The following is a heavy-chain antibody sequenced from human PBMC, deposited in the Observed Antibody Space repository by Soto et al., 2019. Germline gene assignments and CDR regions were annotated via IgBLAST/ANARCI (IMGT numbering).Heavy chain of an antibody. Sequence: ESGGGLVQPGRSLRLSCAASGFTFDDYAMHWVRQAPGKGLEWVSGISWNSGSIGYADSVKGRFTISRDNAKNSLYLQMNSLRAEDTALYYCAKDGDTGAFDIWGQGTMVTVSS. CDR1: GFTFDDYA. J-gene: IGHJ3*02. CDR3: AKDGDTGAFDI. V-gene: IGHV3-9*01. CDR2: ISWNSGSI. D-gene: IGHD2-8*02.